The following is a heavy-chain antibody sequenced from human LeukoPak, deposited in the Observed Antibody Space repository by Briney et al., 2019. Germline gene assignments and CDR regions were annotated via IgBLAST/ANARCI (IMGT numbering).Heavy chain of an antibody. CDR3: ATGAKEMAIWYYYMDV. Sequence: SETLSLTCTVSNGSISGYDWSWIRQPAGKGLEWIGRFYTSGTTNYNPSLKSRVTISVDTSKNQFSLKLSSVTAEDTAVYYCATGAKEMAIWYYYMDVWGKGTTVTISS. CDR1: NGSISGYD. J-gene: IGHJ6*03. CDR2: FYTSGTT. D-gene: IGHD2-8*01. V-gene: IGHV4-4*07.